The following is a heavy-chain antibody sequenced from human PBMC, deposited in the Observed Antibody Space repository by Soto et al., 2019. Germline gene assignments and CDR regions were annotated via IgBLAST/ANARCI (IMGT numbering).Heavy chain of an antibody. CDR3: ARVLVAYYYGSGSYYFDY. D-gene: IGHD3-10*01. Sequence: GASVKVSCKASGYTFTGYYMHWVRQAPGQGLEWMGWINPNSGGTNYAQKFQGRVTMTRDTSISTAYMELSRLRSDDTAVYYCARVLVAYYYGSGSYYFDYWGQGTLVTVSS. CDR1: GYTFTGYY. CDR2: INPNSGGT. J-gene: IGHJ4*02. V-gene: IGHV1-2*02.